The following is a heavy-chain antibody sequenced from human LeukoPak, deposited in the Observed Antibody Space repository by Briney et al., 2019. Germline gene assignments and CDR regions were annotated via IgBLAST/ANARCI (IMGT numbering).Heavy chain of an antibody. J-gene: IGHJ4*02. V-gene: IGHV3-74*01. D-gene: IGHD3-16*01. Sequence: GGSLRLSCAASGFTFSSYWMHWVRQAPGKGLVWVSRINSDGSSRSYADSVKGRVTISRDNAKNTLYTQMNSLRADDAPVDDCARAVLTSWGYYFDYWGQGTLVTVSS. CDR3: ARAVLTSWGYYFDY. CDR1: GFTFSSYW. CDR2: INSDGSSR.